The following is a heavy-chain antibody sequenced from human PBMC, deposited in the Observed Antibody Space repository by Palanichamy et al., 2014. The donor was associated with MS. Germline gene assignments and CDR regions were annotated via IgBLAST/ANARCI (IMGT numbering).Heavy chain of an antibody. J-gene: IGHJ4*02. V-gene: IGHV1-8*03. D-gene: IGHD3-3*01. Sequence: QVQLVQSGAEVKKPGASVKVSCKASGYAFTSYDINWVRQATGQGLEWVGWVIPNSGNTGYAQKFQGRVTITRNTSISTAYMELSSLRSEDTAVYYCARGFGVVTYAAYFDYWGQGTLVTVSS. CDR2: VIPNSGNT. CDR3: ARGFGVVTYAAYFDY. CDR1: GYAFTSYD.